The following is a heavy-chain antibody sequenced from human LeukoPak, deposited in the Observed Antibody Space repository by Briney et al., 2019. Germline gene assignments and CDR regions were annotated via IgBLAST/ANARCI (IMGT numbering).Heavy chain of an antibody. CDR3: ATPRGSGSYLAFDY. Sequence: PGGSLRLSCAASGFTFSSYWMHWARQAPGKGLVWVSRINSDGSSTSYADSVKGRFTISRDNAKNTLYLQMNSLRAEDSAVYYCATPRGSGSYLAFDYWGQGTLVTVSS. CDR2: INSDGSST. D-gene: IGHD1-26*01. V-gene: IGHV3-74*01. CDR1: GFTFSSYW. J-gene: IGHJ4*02.